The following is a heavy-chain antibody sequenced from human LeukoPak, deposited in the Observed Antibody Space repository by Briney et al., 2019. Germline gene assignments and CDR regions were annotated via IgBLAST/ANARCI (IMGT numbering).Heavy chain of an antibody. CDR3: AKEGGYYSPDAFDI. J-gene: IGHJ3*02. CDR1: GFTFSSYG. D-gene: IGHD3-22*01. V-gene: IGHV3-30*18. CDR2: ISYDGSNK. Sequence: GGSPRLSCVASGFTFSSYGMHWVRQAPGKGLEWVAVISYDGSNKYYADSVKGRFTISRDNSKNTLYLQMNSLRAEDTAVYYCAKEGGYYSPDAFDIWGQGTMVTVSS.